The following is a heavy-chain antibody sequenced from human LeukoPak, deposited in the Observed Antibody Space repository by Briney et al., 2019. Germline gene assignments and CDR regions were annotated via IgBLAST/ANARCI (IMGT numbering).Heavy chain of an antibody. CDR1: GYTFTRYY. CDR2: ISPSGGST. V-gene: IGHV1-46*01. CDR3: ARVEDGPFEY. J-gene: IGHJ4*02. D-gene: IGHD5-24*01. Sequence: ASVKVSCKASGYTFTRYYIHWVRQAPGQGLEWMGIISPSGGSTSSAQKFQGRVTLTRDTSTSTVYMELSSLRSDDTAVYYCARVEDGPFEYWGQGTLVTVSS.